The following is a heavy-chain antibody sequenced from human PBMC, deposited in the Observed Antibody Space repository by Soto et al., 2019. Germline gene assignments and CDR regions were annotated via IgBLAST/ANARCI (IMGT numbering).Heavy chain of an antibody. CDR1: GYTFTGYY. CDR3: ARADKLRFLATYYGMDV. J-gene: IGHJ6*02. V-gene: IGHV1-2*04. D-gene: IGHD3-3*01. Sequence: GASVKVSCKASGYTFTGYYMHWVRQAPGQGLEWMGWINPNSGGTNYAQKFQGWVTMTRDTSISAAYMELSRLRSDDTAVYYCARADKLRFLATYYGMDVWGQGTTVTVSS. CDR2: INPNSGGT.